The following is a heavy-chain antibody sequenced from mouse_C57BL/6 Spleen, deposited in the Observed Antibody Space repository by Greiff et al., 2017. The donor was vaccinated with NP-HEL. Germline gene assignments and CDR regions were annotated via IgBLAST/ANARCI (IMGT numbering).Heavy chain of an antibody. V-gene: IGHV1-42*01. CDR2: INPSTGGT. Sequence: VQLQQSGPELVKPGASVKISCKASGYSFTGYYMNWVKQSPEKSLEWIGEINPSTGGTTYNQKFKAKATLTVDKSSSTAYMQLKSLTSEDSAVYYCARATTVGYFDYWGQGTTLTVSS. CDR1: GYSFTGYY. CDR3: ARATTVGYFDY. J-gene: IGHJ2*01. D-gene: IGHD1-1*01.